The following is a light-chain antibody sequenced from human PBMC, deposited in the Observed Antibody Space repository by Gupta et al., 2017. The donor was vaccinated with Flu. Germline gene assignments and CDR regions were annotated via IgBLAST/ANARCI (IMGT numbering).Light chain of an antibody. Sequence: SYKLIQPPSVSVSPGQTATITCSGDKVGNKYGEKLGDKYVCWYQQKAGQSPVLVIYQDEKRPSGIPERFSGSNSGNTATLTISETQPMDEADYYCQAWDTSTVYVFGSGTTVTVL. V-gene: IGLV3-1*01. CDR2: QDE. J-gene: IGLJ1*01. CDR3: QAWDTSTVYV. CDR1: KVGNKYGEKLGDKY.